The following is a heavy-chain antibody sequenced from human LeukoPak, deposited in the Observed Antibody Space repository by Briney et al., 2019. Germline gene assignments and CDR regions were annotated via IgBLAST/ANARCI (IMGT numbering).Heavy chain of an antibody. CDR2: ITGSGRST. Sequence: GGSLRLSCAASGFTFINYAMSWVRQAPGKGLEWVSTITGSGRSTYYADSVKGRFTISRDNSKNTLFLQMNSLRADDTAVYYCAKIAVAGYYFYSMDVWGRGTTVTVSS. V-gene: IGHV3-23*01. CDR1: GFTFINYA. CDR3: AKIAVAGYYFYSMDV. J-gene: IGHJ6*03. D-gene: IGHD6-19*01.